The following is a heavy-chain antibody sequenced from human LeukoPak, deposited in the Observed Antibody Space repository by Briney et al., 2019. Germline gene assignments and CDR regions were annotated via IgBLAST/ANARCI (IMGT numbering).Heavy chain of an antibody. CDR1: GFTFSSYG. CDR2: IWYDGSNK. Sequence: PGRSLRLSCAASGFTFSSYGMHWVRQAPGKGLEWVAVIWYDGSNKYYADSVKGRFTISRDNSKNTLYLQMNSLRAEDTAVYYCASGLSGDRSPLPYYFDYWGQGTLVTISS. D-gene: IGHD7-27*01. J-gene: IGHJ4*02. V-gene: IGHV3-30*19. CDR3: ASGLSGDRSPLPYYFDY.